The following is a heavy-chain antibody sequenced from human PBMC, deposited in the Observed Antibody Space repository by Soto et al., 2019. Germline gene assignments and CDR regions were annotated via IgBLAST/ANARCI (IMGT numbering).Heavy chain of an antibody. D-gene: IGHD2-2*01. CDR1: GFTFSDHY. CDR3: ARSGSSTTCYDY. V-gene: IGHV3-72*01. CDR2: TRDKANTDTT. J-gene: IGHJ4*02. Sequence: GGSLRLSCAASGFTFSDHYIDWVRQSPGKGLEWVGRTRDKANTDTTEYAASVKGRFTISRDDSKNSLYLQMHSLKTEDTAMYYCARSGSSTTCYDYWGQGTLVTVSS.